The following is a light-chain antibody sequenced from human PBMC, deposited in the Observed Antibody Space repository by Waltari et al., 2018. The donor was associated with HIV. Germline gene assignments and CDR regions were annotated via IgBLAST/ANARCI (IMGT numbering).Light chain of an antibody. Sequence: DIVMTQSPDSLAVSLGERATINCKSSQSVLFSSTNKNYLAWYQQKPGQPPKLLIYWASTRESGVPDRFSGSGSGTDFSLTISSLQAEDVAVYYCQHYYTTPWRFGPGTKVDIK. CDR3: QHYYTTPWR. CDR2: WAS. V-gene: IGKV4-1*01. J-gene: IGKJ3*01. CDR1: QSVLFSSTNKNY.